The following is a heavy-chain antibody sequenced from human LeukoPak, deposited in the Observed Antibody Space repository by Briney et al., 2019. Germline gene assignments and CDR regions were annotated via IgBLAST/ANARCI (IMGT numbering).Heavy chain of an antibody. D-gene: IGHD5-24*01. J-gene: IGHJ4*02. CDR3: VRGEMATPIDY. Sequence: SETLSLTCTVSGGSISSNYWSWIRQPPGKGLEWIGYIYYSGSTNYNPSLKSRVTISVDTSKNQFSLKLSSVTAADTAVYYCVRGEMATPIDYWGQGTLVTVSS. V-gene: IGHV4-59*01. CDR2: IYYSGST. CDR1: GGSISSNY.